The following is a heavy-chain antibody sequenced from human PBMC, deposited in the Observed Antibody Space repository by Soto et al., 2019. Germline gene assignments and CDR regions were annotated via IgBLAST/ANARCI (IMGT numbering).Heavy chain of an antibody. J-gene: IGHJ4*02. CDR1: GYTFTSYY. D-gene: IGHD3-9*01. Sequence: QVQLVQSGAEVKKPGASVKVSCKASGYTFTSYYMHWVRQAPGQGLEWMGIINPSGGSTSYAQKFQGRVTMTRDTSTSTVYMELSSLRSEDTAVYYCARDTKSRQLRYLDWSPNYFDYWGQGTLVTVSS. V-gene: IGHV1-46*03. CDR3: ARDTKSRQLRYLDWSPNYFDY. CDR2: INPSGGST.